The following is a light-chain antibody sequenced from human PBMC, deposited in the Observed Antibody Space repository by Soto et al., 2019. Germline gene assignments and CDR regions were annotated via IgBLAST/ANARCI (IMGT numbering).Light chain of an antibody. CDR1: SGHSSYV. V-gene: IGLV4-69*01. CDR3: QTWGAGNVV. J-gene: IGLJ2*01. CDR2: LNSDGSH. Sequence: QSVLTQSPSASASLGASVKLTCTLSSGHSSYVIAWHQQQPEKGPRYLMNLNSDGSHSKGDGIPDRFSGSSSGAERYLTISSLQSEDEADYYCQTWGAGNVVFGGGTKLTV.